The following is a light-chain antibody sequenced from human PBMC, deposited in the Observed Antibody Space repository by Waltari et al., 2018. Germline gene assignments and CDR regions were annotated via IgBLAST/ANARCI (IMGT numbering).Light chain of an antibody. Sequence: QSALTQPASVSGSPGQSITISCTGTSSDVGFYDFVSWFQNHPGKAPKVMIYKVNNRPSGVSNRFSGSKAANTASRTISGLQAEDEADYYCSSYTRRSYWVFGGGTQLTVL. CDR1: SSDVGFYDF. CDR3: SSYTRRSYWV. J-gene: IGLJ3*02. CDR2: KVN. V-gene: IGLV2-14*01.